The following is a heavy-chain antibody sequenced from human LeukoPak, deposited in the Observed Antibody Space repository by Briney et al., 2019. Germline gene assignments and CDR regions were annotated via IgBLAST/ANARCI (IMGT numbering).Heavy chain of an antibody. V-gene: IGHV3-7*01. CDR1: GFTFSSYW. D-gene: IGHD6-13*01. CDR3: ASCIAAAGTSSDDAFDI. CDR2: IKQDGSEK. J-gene: IGHJ3*02. Sequence: GGSLRLSCAASGFTFSSYWMSWVRQAPGKGLECVANIKQDGSEKYYVDSVKGRFPISRDNAKNSLYLQMNSLRAEDTAVYYCASCIAAAGTSSDDAFDIWGQGTMVTVSS.